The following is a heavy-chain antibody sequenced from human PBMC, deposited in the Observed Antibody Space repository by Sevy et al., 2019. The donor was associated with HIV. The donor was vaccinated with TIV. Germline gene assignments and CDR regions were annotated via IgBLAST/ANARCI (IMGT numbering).Heavy chain of an antibody. CDR3: ARATYYYDSSGPYYFDY. D-gene: IGHD3-22*01. CDR2: ITSSGSTI. CDR1: GFTFSNFE. V-gene: IGHV3-48*03. Sequence: GGSLRLSCAASGFTFSNFEMNWVRQAQGKGLEWISYITSSGSTIYYADSVQGRFTISRDNAKNSLFLQMNSLRAEDTAVYYCARATYYYDSSGPYYFDYWGQGTLVTVSS. J-gene: IGHJ4*02.